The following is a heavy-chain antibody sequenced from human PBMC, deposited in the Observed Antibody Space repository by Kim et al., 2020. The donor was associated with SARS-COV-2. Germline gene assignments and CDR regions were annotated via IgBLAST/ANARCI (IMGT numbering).Heavy chain of an antibody. CDR2: IHSHGGT. V-gene: IGHV3-66*03. Sequence: GGSLRLSCVPSGFIISDNYMTWVRQAPGKGLEWVSGIHSHGGTYYADSVKGRFTISRDNSKNTLYLQMNSLRAEDTAVYHCAKDPGHRTGVDFDPWGQGILVTVSS. CDR3: AKDPGHRTGVDFDP. CDR1: GFIISDNY. J-gene: IGHJ5*02.